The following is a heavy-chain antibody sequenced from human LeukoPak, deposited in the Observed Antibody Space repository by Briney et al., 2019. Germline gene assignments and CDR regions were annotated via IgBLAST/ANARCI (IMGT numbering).Heavy chain of an antibody. CDR3: AREWGKYYYDSSGHSRAFDI. CDR1: GGSISGYY. CDR2: IYYSGGT. Sequence: PSETLSLTCTVSGGSISGYYWSWIRQPPGKGLEWIGYIYYSGGTNYNPSLKSRVTISVDTSKNQFSLKLSSVTAADTAVYYCAREWGKYYYDSSGHSRAFDIWGQGTMVTVSS. V-gene: IGHV4-59*01. J-gene: IGHJ3*02. D-gene: IGHD3-22*01.